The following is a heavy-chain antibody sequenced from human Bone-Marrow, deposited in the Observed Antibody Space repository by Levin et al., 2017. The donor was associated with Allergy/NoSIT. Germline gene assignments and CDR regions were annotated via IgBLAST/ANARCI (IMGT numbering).Heavy chain of an antibody. CDR3: AREHEGDGYPFDS. D-gene: IGHD5-24*01. J-gene: IGHJ4*02. Sequence: PGGSLRLSCVASGFSFSTYAMHWVRQAPGKGLEWVAVIWSDGTNKYYGDSVRGRFTISRDNSKNTLFLQMSSLRVEDTSVYFCAREHEGDGYPFDSWGQGTLVTVSS. V-gene: IGHV3-33*01. CDR2: IWSDGTNK. CDR1: GFSFSTYA.